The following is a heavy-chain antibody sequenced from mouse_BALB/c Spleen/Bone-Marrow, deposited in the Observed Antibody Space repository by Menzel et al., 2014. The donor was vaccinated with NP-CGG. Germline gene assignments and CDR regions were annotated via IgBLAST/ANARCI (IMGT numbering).Heavy chain of an antibody. CDR3: AREKVYYGISWFAY. J-gene: IGHJ3*01. D-gene: IGHD2-1*01. CDR2: IHPSDSET. V-gene: IGHV1-61*01. Sequence: VQLQQSGTEVVRPGASVKLSCKASGYSFTTYWMNWVKQRPGPGLEWIGMIHPSDSETRLNQKFKDKATLTVDKSSSTAYMQLNSPTSEDSAVYYCAREKVYYGISWFAYWGQGTLVTVSA. CDR1: GYSFTTYW.